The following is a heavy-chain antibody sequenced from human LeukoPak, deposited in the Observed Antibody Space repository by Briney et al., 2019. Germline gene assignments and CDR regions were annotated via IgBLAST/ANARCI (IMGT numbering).Heavy chain of an antibody. Sequence: GGSLRLSCAASGLTFSTYGMSWVRQAPGKGLEWVSVISGSGGSTYYADSVKGRFTIARDNSKNTLYLQMNSLRAEDTAVYYCAKDRNGWYSYYYYYYMDVWGKGTTVTVSS. CDR1: GLTFSTYG. D-gene: IGHD6-19*01. CDR3: AKDRNGWYSYYYYYYMDV. CDR2: ISGSGGST. J-gene: IGHJ6*03. V-gene: IGHV3-23*01.